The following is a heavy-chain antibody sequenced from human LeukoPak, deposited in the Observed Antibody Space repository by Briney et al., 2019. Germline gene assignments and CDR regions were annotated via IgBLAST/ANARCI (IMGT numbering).Heavy chain of an antibody. CDR3: ARDISGSYFVDV. J-gene: IGHJ6*02. Sequence: GGSLRLSCAASGFTFSSYAMSWVRQAPGKGLEWVSANSGSGGSTYYADSVKGRFTISRDNSKNTLDLQMNSLRAEDTAVYYCARDISGSYFVDVWGQGTTVTVSS. D-gene: IGHD1-26*01. CDR2: NSGSGGST. V-gene: IGHV3-23*01. CDR1: GFTFSSYA.